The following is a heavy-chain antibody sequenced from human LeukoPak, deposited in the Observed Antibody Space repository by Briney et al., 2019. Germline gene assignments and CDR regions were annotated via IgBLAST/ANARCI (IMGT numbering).Heavy chain of an antibody. CDR2: MNPNSGNT. J-gene: IGHJ6*03. CDR3: ARGRRPRVTMIVVVTHYYYYMDV. V-gene: IGHV1-8*03. CDR1: GYTFTSYD. Sequence: ASVKVSCKASGYTFTSYDINWVRQATRQGLEWMGWMNPNSGNTGYAQKFQGRVTITRNTSISTAYMELSSLRSEDTAVYYCARGRRPRVTMIVVVTHYYYYMDVWGKGTTVTVSS. D-gene: IGHD3-22*01.